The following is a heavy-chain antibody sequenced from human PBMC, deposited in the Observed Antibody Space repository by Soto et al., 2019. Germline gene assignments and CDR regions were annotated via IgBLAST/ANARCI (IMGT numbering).Heavy chain of an antibody. V-gene: IGHV3-15*07. CDR1: GFTFSNAW. CDR3: TTADIVVVVAASP. Sequence: GGSLRLSCAASGFTFSNAWMNWVRQAPGKGLEWVGRIKSKTDGGTTDYAAPVKGRFTISRDDSKNTLYLQMNSLKTEDTAVYYCTTADIVVVVAASPWGQGTLVTVSS. J-gene: IGHJ5*02. CDR2: IKSKTDGGTT. D-gene: IGHD2-15*01.